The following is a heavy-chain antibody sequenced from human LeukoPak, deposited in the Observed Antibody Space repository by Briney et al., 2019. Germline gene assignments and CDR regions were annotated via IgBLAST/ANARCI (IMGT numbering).Heavy chain of an antibody. D-gene: IGHD6-19*01. CDR1: GYTFTSYY. CDR3: AREPETYSSGWSGFDY. CDR2: INPRGGST. J-gene: IGHJ4*02. Sequence: PGASVKVSCKASGYTFTSYYMHWVRQAPGQGLEWMGIINPRGGSTSYAQKFQGRVTMTRDTSTSTVYMELSSLRSEDTAVYYCAREPETYSSGWSGFDYWGQGTLVTVSS. V-gene: IGHV1-46*01.